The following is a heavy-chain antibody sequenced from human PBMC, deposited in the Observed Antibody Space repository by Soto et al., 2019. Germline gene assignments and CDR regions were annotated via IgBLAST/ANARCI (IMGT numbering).Heavy chain of an antibody. CDR3: ARGGATPSPRTYYYYHGMDV. CDR1: GYTFTGYY. D-gene: IGHD1-26*01. V-gene: IGHV1-2*04. J-gene: IGHJ6*02. CDR2: INPNSGGT. Sequence: GASVKVSCKASGYTFTGYYMHWVRQAPGQGLEWMGWINPNSGGTNYAQKSQGWVTMTRDTSISTAYMELSRLRSDDTAVYYCARGGATPSPRTYYYYHGMDVWGHETTVTVS.